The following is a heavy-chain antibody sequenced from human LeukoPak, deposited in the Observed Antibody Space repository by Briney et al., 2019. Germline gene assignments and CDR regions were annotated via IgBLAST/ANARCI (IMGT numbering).Heavy chain of an antibody. Sequence: AGGSLRLSCVASGFTFSSYSMSWIRQAPGKGLEWISYFSSSGGITYYADSVEGRFTISRDNAKNSLYLQMNSLRAEDTAVYYCARDRDGSYSDYWGQGTLVTVSS. J-gene: IGHJ4*02. CDR2: FSSSGGIT. D-gene: IGHD1-26*01. V-gene: IGHV3-48*01. CDR3: ARDRDGSYSDY. CDR1: GFTFSSYS.